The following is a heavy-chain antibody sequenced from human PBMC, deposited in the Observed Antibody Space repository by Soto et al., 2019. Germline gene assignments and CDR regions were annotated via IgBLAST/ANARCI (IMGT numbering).Heavy chain of an antibody. CDR1: GGSFSGYY. V-gene: IGHV4-34*01. CDR3: ARGLGLTGDYVNYFDY. J-gene: IGHJ4*02. CDR2: INHSGNT. D-gene: IGHD4-17*01. Sequence: SETLSLTCAVYGGSFSGYYWSWIRQPPGKGLEWIGEINHSGNTNYNPSLKSRVTISVDTSKNQFSLKLSSVTAADTAVYYCARGLGLTGDYVNYFDYWGQGTLVTVSS.